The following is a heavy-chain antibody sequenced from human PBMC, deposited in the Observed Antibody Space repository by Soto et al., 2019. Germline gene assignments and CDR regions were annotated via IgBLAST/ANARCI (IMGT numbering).Heavy chain of an antibody. CDR3: VRTTYFSDSSVYTRFFDY. J-gene: IGHJ4*02. CDR1: GFTFSDNY. V-gene: IGHV3-72*01. D-gene: IGHD3-22*01. Sequence: EVHLVESGGGLVQPGGSLRLSCTGSGFTFSDNYMDWVRQAPGKGLEWVGRSRDKAQGYSTIYAASVKCRFTTSRDESKSSVYLQMNSLKTEDTAIYSCVRTTYFSDSSVYTRFFDYWGQGTLVTVSS. CDR2: SRDKAQGYST.